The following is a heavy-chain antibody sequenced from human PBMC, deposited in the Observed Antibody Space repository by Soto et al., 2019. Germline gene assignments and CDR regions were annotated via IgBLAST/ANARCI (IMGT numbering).Heavy chain of an antibody. CDR3: AKEVWSGPMDV. CDR2: ISYDGSNK. Sequence: QVQLVESGGGVVQPGRSLRLSCAASGFTFSSYGMHWVRQAPGKGLEWVAVISYDGSNKYYADSVKGRFTISRDNSKNTLYLQMNSLRAEDTAVYYCAKEVWSGPMDVWGQGITFTVSS. CDR1: GFTFSSYG. V-gene: IGHV3-30*18. D-gene: IGHD3-3*01. J-gene: IGHJ6*02.